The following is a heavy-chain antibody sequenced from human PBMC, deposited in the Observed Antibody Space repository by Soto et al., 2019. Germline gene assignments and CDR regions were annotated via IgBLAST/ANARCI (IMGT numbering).Heavy chain of an antibody. CDR1: GFTFSSYS. CDR2: ISSSSSYI. J-gene: IGHJ6*02. V-gene: IGHV3-21*01. Sequence: EVQLVESGGGLVKPGGSLRLSCAASGFTFSSYSMNWVRQAPGKGLEWVSSISSSSSYIYYADSVKGRFTIPRDNPKNSLYLQMNSLRAEDTAAYDCACYCMDVWGQGTTVTVSS. CDR3: ACYCMDV.